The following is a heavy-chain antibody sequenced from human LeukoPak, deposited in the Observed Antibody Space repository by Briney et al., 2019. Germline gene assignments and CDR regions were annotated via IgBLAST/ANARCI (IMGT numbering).Heavy chain of an antibody. J-gene: IGHJ6*02. CDR3: ARDCGYSYGTWGYCYYYYGMDV. V-gene: IGHV1-69*04. D-gene: IGHD5-18*01. CDR2: IIPILGIA. CDR1: GGTFSSYA. Sequence: GASVKVSCKPSGGTFSSYAIRWVRQAPGQGLEWMGRIIPILGIANYAQKFQGRVTITADKSTSTAYMELSSLRSEDTAVYYCARDCGYSYGTWGYCYYYYGMDVWGQGTTVTVSS.